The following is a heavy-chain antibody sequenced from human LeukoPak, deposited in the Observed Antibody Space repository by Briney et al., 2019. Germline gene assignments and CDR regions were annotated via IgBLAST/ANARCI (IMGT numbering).Heavy chain of an antibody. Sequence: GASVKVSCKASGGTFSSYAISWVRQAPGQGLEWMGWINPNSGGTNYAQKFQGRVTMTRDTSISTAYMELSRLRSDDTAVYYCARDRRWLQSYYFDYWGQGTLVTVSS. CDR3: ARDRRWLQSYYFDY. V-gene: IGHV1-2*02. CDR1: GGTFSSYA. J-gene: IGHJ4*02. D-gene: IGHD5-24*01. CDR2: INPNSGGT.